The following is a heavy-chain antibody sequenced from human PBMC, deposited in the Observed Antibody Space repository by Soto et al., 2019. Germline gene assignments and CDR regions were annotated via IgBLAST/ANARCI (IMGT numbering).Heavy chain of an antibody. CDR1: GFTVSSNY. J-gene: IGHJ3*02. Sequence: HPGGSLRLSCAASGFTVSSNYMSWVRQAPGKGLEWVSVIYSGGSTYYADSVKGRFTISRDNSKNTLYLQMNSLRAEDTAVYYCARVVVIEGSAFDIWGQGTMVTVS. CDR3: ARVVVIEGSAFDI. V-gene: IGHV3-53*01. CDR2: IYSGGST. D-gene: IGHD3-22*01.